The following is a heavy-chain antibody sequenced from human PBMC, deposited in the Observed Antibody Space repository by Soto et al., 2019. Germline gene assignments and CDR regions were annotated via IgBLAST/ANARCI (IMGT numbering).Heavy chain of an antibody. CDR1: GGSISSYY. V-gene: IGHV4-59*01. J-gene: IGHJ4*02. Sequence: QVQLQESGPGLVKPSETLSLTCTVSGGSISSYYWSWIRQPPGKGLEWIGYIYYSGSTNYNPSLNSRVTIAVDTSKNQFPLKLSSVTAADTAVYYCARRYGTVFDFWGQGTLVTVSS. CDR2: IYYSGST. D-gene: IGHD6-13*01. CDR3: ARRYGTVFDF.